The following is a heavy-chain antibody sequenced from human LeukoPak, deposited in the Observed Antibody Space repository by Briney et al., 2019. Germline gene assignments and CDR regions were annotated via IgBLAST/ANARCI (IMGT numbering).Heavy chain of an antibody. J-gene: IGHJ4*02. Sequence: GAPVTVSCKASGYTFTSYGISWVRQAPGQGLEWMGWISAYNGNTNYAQKLQGRVTMTTDTSTSTAYMELRSLRSDDTAVYYCARDHEWLGELPPAYWGQGTLVTVSS. D-gene: IGHD3-10*01. V-gene: IGHV1-18*01. CDR2: ISAYNGNT. CDR1: GYTFTSYG. CDR3: ARDHEWLGELPPAY.